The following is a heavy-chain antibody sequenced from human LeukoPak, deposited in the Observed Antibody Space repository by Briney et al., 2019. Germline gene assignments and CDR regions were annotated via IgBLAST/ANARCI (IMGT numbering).Heavy chain of an antibody. V-gene: IGHV3-23*01. D-gene: IGHD3-3*01. CDR2: ISGCGGST. Sequence: PGPSLRLSCAASVFTLSSYAMSGAPHAPGRGLECVSAISGCGGSTYYADSVKGRFTISRDNPKNTLYLQMNSLRAEDTAVYDCAKGYTYYNFWSGLYGMDGWGQGTTVTVSS. CDR1: VFTLSSYA. CDR3: AKGYTYYNFWSGLYGMDG. J-gene: IGHJ6*02.